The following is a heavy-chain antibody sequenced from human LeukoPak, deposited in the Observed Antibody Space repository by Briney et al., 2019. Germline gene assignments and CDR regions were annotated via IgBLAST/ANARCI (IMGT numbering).Heavy chain of an antibody. CDR1: GFTFSSYA. CDR2: ISYDGSNK. Sequence: PGGSLRLSCAASGFTFSSYAMHWVRQAPGKGLEWVAVISYDGSNKYYADSVKGRFTISRDNSKNTLYLQMNSLRAEDTAVYYCARGAKQLVLARFDPWGQGTLVTVSS. J-gene: IGHJ5*02. D-gene: IGHD6-6*01. V-gene: IGHV3-30-3*01. CDR3: ARGAKQLVLARFDP.